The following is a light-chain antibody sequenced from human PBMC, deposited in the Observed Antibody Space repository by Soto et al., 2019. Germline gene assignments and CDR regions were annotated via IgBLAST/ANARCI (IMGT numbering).Light chain of an antibody. J-gene: IGLJ3*02. CDR2: EDN. V-gene: IGLV6-57*03. CDR3: QSYDNNNQV. CDR1: SGSIASNY. Sequence: NFMLTQPHSVSESPGKTITISCTRSSGSIASNYVQWYQQRPASAPTTVIYEDNQRPSGVPDRFSGSIDRSSNSASLTISGLKTEDEADYYCQSYDNNNQVFGGGTKLTVL.